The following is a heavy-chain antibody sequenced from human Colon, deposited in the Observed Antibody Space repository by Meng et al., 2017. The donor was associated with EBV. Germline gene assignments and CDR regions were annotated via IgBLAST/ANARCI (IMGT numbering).Heavy chain of an antibody. CDR2: IYHGGTT. Sequence: QLLQQEYDYGLVQPSRSPPLPCAVAGDSISSGDYSWSWIRQPPGQGLEWIGYIYHGGTTYNTSLKSRVTISVDNSKNQFSLRLTSVTAADTAVYYCARGPYCGGDCYWFDPWGQGTLVTVSS. D-gene: IGHD2-21*02. CDR3: ARGPYCGGDCYWFDP. V-gene: IGHV4-30-2*01. J-gene: IGHJ5*02. CDR1: GDSISSGDYS.